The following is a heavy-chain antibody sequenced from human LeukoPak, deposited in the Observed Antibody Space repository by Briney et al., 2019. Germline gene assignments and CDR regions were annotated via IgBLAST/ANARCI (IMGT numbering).Heavy chain of an antibody. V-gene: IGHV3-21*01. Sequence: GGSLRLSCAASAFSLSAYNMNWVRQAPGKGLEWVSSISYTGTYIYYADSVKGRFTISRDNAKNSLYLQMNSLRAEDTAVYYCARDKVTMVRGVFTHTGMDVWGQGTTVTVSS. J-gene: IGHJ6*02. CDR2: ISYTGTYI. CDR3: ARDKVTMVRGVFTHTGMDV. D-gene: IGHD3-10*01. CDR1: AFSLSAYN.